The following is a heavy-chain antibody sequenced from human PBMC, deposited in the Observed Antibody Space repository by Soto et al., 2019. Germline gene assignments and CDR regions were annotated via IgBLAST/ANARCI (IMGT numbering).Heavy chain of an antibody. CDR3: ARGGWKAGPDDPFDI. Sequence: ASVKVSCKASGYTFSSYDINWVRQAPLQGLEWMVCMNPNIGNTGYPQKFQGRVTVTSNTSISTAYMELSSLRSEDTAVYYCARGGWKAGPDDPFDIWGPGTMVTVSS. V-gene: IGHV1-8*01. CDR1: GYTFSSYD. J-gene: IGHJ3*02. CDR2: MNPNIGNT. D-gene: IGHD6-19*01.